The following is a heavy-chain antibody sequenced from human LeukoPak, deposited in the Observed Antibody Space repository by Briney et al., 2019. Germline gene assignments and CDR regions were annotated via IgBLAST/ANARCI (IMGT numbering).Heavy chain of an antibody. D-gene: IGHD3-16*01. V-gene: IGHV3-21*01. J-gene: IGHJ4*02. CDR2: ISRSSSYI. CDR1: GFTFSSYS. Sequence: PGGSLRLSCAASGFTFSSYSMGWVRQARGRGLEWVSSISRSSSYIYYAHSVKGRFTISTDNAKNSLYLQMNSLRAADTAVYYCARDYDYVQPYFDYWGQGTLVTVSS. CDR3: ARDYDYVQPYFDY.